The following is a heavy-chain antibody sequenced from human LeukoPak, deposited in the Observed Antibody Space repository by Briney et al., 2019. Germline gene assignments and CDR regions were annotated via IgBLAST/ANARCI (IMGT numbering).Heavy chain of an antibody. J-gene: IGHJ4*02. CDR2: INEDGSGK. CDR3: ARAVTSTEGY. Sequence: GGSLRLSCAASGFTFSRYWMTWVRQAPGKVREWVASINEDGSGKHYVDSVKGRFTVSRDNAQKSGYLEMNSLRAEDTAVYYCARAVTSTEGYWGQGTLVTVSS. V-gene: IGHV3-7*03. D-gene: IGHD4-17*01. CDR1: GFTFSRYW.